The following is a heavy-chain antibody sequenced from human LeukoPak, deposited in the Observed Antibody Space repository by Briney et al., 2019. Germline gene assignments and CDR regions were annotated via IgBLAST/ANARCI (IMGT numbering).Heavy chain of an antibody. CDR1: GYCFTSYW. CDR2: IYPGDCKN. V-gene: IGHV5-51*01. Sequence: GESLKISCRGSGYCFTSYWIGWVRQLPGKGLEWMGVIYPGDCKNRYSPSFQGQVTISADNSISTAYLQWSSLKASDTAMYYCARRAHSGAMITLDYWGQGTLVTVSS. CDR3: ARRAHSGAMITLDY. D-gene: IGHD5-12*01. J-gene: IGHJ4*02.